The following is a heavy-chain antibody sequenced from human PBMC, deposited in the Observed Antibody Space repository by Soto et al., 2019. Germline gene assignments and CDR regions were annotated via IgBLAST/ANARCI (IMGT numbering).Heavy chain of an antibody. CDR2: ISGGDGTT. Sequence: EVQLLESGGGLGQPGGSLRLSCAASGFTFSIHDMTWVRQAAGKGLEWVSAISGGDGTTYYADSVKGRFTISRDISKHTLYLQMNSLRADDTAVYYCVKGHWGDYWGQGTLVTVSS. J-gene: IGHJ4*02. CDR3: VKGHWGDY. D-gene: IGHD7-27*01. CDR1: GFTFSIHD. V-gene: IGHV3-23*01.